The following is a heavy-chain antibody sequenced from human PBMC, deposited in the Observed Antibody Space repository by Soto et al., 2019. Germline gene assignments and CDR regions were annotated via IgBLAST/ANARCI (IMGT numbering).Heavy chain of an antibody. V-gene: IGHV3-11*05. CDR1: GFTFSDYY. D-gene: IGHD5-12*01. J-gene: IGHJ4*02. CDR2: ISSSGSDT. CDR3: ARSLRGYSGYSGY. Sequence: QVQLVESGGGLVKPGGCLRLSCAASGFTFSDYYMSWIRQAPGKGLEWVSYISSSGSDTNYADSVKGRFTVSRDKAKNSLYLQMNSLRAEDTAVYYCARSLRGYSGYSGYWGQGTLVTVSS.